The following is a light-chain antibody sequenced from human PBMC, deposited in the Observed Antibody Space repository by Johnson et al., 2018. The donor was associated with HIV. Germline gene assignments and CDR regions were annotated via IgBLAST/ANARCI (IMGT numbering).Light chain of an antibody. CDR2: ENN. Sequence: SVLTQPPSVSAAPGQKVTISCSGSSSNIGNNYVSWYQQLPGTAPKLLIYENNKRPSGIPDRFSGSKSGTSATLGITGLQTGAEADYYCGTWDSSLSAFNYVFGTGTKVTVL. V-gene: IGLV1-51*02. CDR1: SSNIGNNY. J-gene: IGLJ1*01. CDR3: GTWDSSLSAFNYV.